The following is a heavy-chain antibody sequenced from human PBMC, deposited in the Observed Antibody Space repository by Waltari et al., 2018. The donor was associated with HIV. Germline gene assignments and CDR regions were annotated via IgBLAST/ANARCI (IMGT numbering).Heavy chain of an antibody. Sequence: QVQLQQWGAGLLQPSETLSLTCAAYGGSFSGYSWTWIRQPPGKGLEWIGEINHSGSTNYNPSLKSRVTISVDTSKNQFSLKLSSVTAADTAVYYCAGLTPLEVRGAIHFDYWGQGTLVTVSS. CDR2: INHSGST. D-gene: IGHD3-10*01. J-gene: IGHJ4*02. CDR1: GGSFSGYS. CDR3: AGLTPLEVRGAIHFDY. V-gene: IGHV4-34*01.